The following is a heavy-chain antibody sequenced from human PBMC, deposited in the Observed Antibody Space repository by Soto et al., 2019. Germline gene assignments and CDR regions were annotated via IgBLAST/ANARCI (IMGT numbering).Heavy chain of an antibody. Sequence: SETLCLTCSVSGGSISSSSYYWGWIRQPPGKGLEWIGSIYYSGSTYYNPSLKSRVTISVDTSKNQFSLKLSSVTAADTAVYYCARQDSSGYYYSFDYWGQGTLVTVSS. V-gene: IGHV4-39*01. CDR2: IYYSGST. J-gene: IGHJ4*02. CDR3: ARQDSSGYYYSFDY. D-gene: IGHD3-22*01. CDR1: GGSISSSSYY.